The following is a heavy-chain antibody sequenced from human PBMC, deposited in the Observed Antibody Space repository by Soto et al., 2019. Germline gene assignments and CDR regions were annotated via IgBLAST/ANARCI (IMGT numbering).Heavy chain of an antibody. CDR1: GFTFTSFA. V-gene: IGHV3-30*09. CDR2: ISENGVNK. Sequence: QVQLVESGGGVVQTGASLRLSCSASGFTFTSFAIHWVRQAPGKGLEWVAVISENGVNKYSAESVRGRFVISRDNSRTPLRLKIKARRPEDTAVFFGAGRLTEPLSALGYWGQGTLVS. J-gene: IGHJ4*02. CDR3: AGRLTEPLSALGY. D-gene: IGHD1-1*01.